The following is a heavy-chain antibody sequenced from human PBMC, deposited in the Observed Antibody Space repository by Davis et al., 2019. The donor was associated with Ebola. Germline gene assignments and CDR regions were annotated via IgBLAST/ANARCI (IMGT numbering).Heavy chain of an antibody. CDR1: GFTFSSYA. J-gene: IGHJ5*02. V-gene: IGHV3-23*01. D-gene: IGHD4-11*01. Sequence: GVLKISCAASGFTFSSYAMSWVRQAPGKGLEWVSAISGSGGSTYYADSVKGRFTISRDNSKSTLYLQMNSLRAEDTAVYYCAKGDYSNPSWFDPWGQGTLVTVSS. CDR2: ISGSGGST. CDR3: AKGDYSNPSWFDP.